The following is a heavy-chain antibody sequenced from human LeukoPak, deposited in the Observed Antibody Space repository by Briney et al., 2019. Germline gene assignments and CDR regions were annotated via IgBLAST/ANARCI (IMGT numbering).Heavy chain of an antibody. Sequence: PGRSLRLSCAASGFTFSSYAMHWVRQAPGKGLEWVAVISYDGSNKYYADSVKGRFTIPRDNSKNTLYLQMNSLRAEDTAVYYCARELELRLGVEVYYYYGMDVWGQGTTVTVS. CDR3: ARELELRLGVEVYYYYGMDV. CDR2: ISYDGSNK. D-gene: IGHD1-7*01. V-gene: IGHV3-30-3*01. CDR1: GFTFSSYA. J-gene: IGHJ6*02.